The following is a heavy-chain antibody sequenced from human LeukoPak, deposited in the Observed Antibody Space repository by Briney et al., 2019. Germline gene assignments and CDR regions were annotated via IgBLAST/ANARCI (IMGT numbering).Heavy chain of an antibody. Sequence: ASVKVSCKASGYTFTSYYMHWVRQAPGQGLEWIGIINPSGGTTSYAQKFQGRVTMTRDTSTSTVYMELSSLRSEDTAVYYCASEYCSSTSCRGYYYYYGMDVWGQGTTVTVSS. J-gene: IGHJ6*02. D-gene: IGHD2-2*01. CDR2: INPSGGTT. V-gene: IGHV1-46*01. CDR3: ASEYCSSTSCRGYYYYYGMDV. CDR1: GYTFTSYY.